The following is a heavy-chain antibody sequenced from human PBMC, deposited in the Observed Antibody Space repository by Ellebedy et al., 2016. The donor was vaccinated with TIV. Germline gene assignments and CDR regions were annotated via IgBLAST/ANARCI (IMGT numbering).Heavy chain of an antibody. D-gene: IGHD6-19*01. CDR2: TYNRSKWNN. Sequence: MPSETLSLTCAISGDSVSGNSAAWNWIRQSPSRGLEWMGRTYNRSKWNNDYAVSVNSRITIKPDTSKNQFSLQLNSVTPDDTAVYYCAREFTWPGYSSGWECYDSWGQGTLVTVSS. CDR1: GDSVSGNSAA. V-gene: IGHV6-1*01. CDR3: AREFTWPGYSSGWECYDS. J-gene: IGHJ4*02.